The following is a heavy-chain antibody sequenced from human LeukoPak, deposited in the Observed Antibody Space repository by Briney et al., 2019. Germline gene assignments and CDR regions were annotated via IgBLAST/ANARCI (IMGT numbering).Heavy chain of an antibody. D-gene: IGHD3-3*01. CDR1: GGSISSGDYY. CDR3: ARGTSNYDFWSGYYYYYGMDV. V-gene: IGHV4-30-4*01. CDR2: IYYSGST. J-gene: IGHJ6*02. Sequence: SETLSLTCTVSGGSISSGDYYWSWLRQPPGKGLEWIGYIYYSGSTYYNPSLKSRVTISVDTSKNQFSLKLSSVTAADTAVYYCARGTSNYDFWSGYYYYYGMDVWGQGTTVTVSS.